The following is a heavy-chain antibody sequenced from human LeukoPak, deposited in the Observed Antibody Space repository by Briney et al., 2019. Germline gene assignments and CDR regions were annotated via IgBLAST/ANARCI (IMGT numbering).Heavy chain of an antibody. V-gene: IGHV3-23*01. D-gene: IGHD6-19*01. CDR2: ISGSAYST. J-gene: IGHJ4*02. CDR3: AKETVAAPPIDY. Sequence: GGSLRLSCAASGFTFSSYAMSWVRQAPGKGLEWVSAISGSAYSTYYADSVKGRFTISRDNSKNTLYLHMNSLRAEDTAVYYCAKETVAAPPIDYWGQGTLVTVSS. CDR1: GFTFSSYA.